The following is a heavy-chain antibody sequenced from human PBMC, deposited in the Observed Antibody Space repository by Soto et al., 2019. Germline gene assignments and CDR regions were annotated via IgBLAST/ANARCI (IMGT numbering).Heavy chain of an antibody. V-gene: IGHV3-23*01. Sequence: GGSLRLSCAASGFTFSSYAMGWVRQAPGKGLEWVSAISGSGGSTYYADSVKGRFTISRDNSKNTLYLQMNSLRAEDTAVYYCAKDTNPPYYYDSSGSGFDYWGQGTLVTVSS. D-gene: IGHD3-22*01. J-gene: IGHJ4*02. CDR3: AKDTNPPYYYDSSGSGFDY. CDR1: GFTFSSYA. CDR2: ISGSGGST.